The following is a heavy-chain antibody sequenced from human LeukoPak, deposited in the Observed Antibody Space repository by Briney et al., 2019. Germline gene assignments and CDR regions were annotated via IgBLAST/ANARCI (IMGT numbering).Heavy chain of an antibody. J-gene: IGHJ4*02. V-gene: IGHV3-30*18. Sequence: GGSLRLSCAASGFTFSSYGMHWVRQAPGKGLEWVAVISYDGSNKYYADSVKGRFTISRDNSKNTLYLQMNSLRAEDTAVYYCAKERYLEPYYFDYWGQGTLVTVSS. CDR1: GFTFSSYG. CDR3: AKERYLEPYYFDY. D-gene: IGHD1-20*01. CDR2: ISYDGSNK.